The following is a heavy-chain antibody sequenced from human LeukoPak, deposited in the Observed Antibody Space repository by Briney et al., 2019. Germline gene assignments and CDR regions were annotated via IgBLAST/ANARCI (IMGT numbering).Heavy chain of an antibody. CDR3: ATGYSSSWPDAFDI. Sequence: GASVKVSCKASGYTFTGYYMHWVRQAPGQGLEWMGWINPNSGGTNYAQKFQGRVTMTRDTSISTAYMELSRLRSDDTAVYYCATGYSSSWPDAFDIWGQGTMVTVSS. D-gene: IGHD6-13*01. J-gene: IGHJ3*02. CDR2: INPNSGGT. CDR1: GYTFTGYY. V-gene: IGHV1-2*02.